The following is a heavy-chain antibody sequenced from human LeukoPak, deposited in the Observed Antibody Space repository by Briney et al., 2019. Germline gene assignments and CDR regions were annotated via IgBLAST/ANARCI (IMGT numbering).Heavy chain of an antibody. D-gene: IGHD4-17*01. J-gene: IGHJ4*02. V-gene: IGHV3-23*01. CDR3: AKDHHGNGDYGLPDY. Sequence: GGSLRLSCAASGFTFSSCAMSWVRQAPGKGLEWVSAISGSGGSTYYADSVKGRFTISRDNSKNTLYLQMNSLRAEDTAVYYCAKDHHGNGDYGLPDYWGQGTLVTVSS. CDR1: GFTFSSCA. CDR2: ISGSGGST.